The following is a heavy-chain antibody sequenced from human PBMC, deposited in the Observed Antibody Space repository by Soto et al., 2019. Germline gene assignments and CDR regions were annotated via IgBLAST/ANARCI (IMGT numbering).Heavy chain of an antibody. Sequence: QVQLVESGGGVVQPGRSLRLSCAASGFTFSSYGMHWVRQAPGKGLEWVAVISYDGSNKYYADSVKGRFTISRDNSKNTLYLPRNSLGDEDTAVYYCPPEIVGYLNGMDVWGQGTTVTVSS. V-gene: IGHV3-30*03. J-gene: IGHJ6*02. CDR1: GFTFSSYG. D-gene: IGHD3-22*01. CDR3: PPEIVGYLNGMDV. CDR2: ISYDGSNK.